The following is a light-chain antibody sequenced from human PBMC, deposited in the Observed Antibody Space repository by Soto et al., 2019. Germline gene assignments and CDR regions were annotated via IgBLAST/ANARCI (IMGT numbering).Light chain of an antibody. CDR2: DTS. CDR1: QAISNH. V-gene: IGKV1-33*01. CDR3: QQTDKLPLT. J-gene: IGKJ4*01. Sequence: DIQMTQSPSPLPASVGDRVIITCQASQAISNHLNWYQQKPGRAPKLLIYDTSNLETGVPSRFRGSGGGTDFTFTIPSLQPEDVATYFCQQTDKLPLTFGGGTTVDMK.